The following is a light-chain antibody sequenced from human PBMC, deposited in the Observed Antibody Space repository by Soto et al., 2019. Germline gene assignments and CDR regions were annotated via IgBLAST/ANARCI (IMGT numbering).Light chain of an antibody. CDR2: SAS. Sequence: AIQMTQSPSSLSASVGDGVTITCRASQGIRNDLGWYQQKPGKAPKLLTYSASTLQSGVPSRFSGSGSVTDFTLTISSLQPEDFATYFCLQDHTSPLPFGQGTKVGIK. CDR1: QGIRND. J-gene: IGKJ1*01. V-gene: IGKV1-6*01. CDR3: LQDHTSPLP.